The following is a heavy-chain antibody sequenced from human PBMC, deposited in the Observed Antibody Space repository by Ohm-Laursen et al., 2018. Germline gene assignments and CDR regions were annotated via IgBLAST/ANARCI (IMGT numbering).Heavy chain of an antibody. CDR3: ARAGGGSDYYDSSGYFDDAFDI. V-gene: IGHV3-48*03. J-gene: IGHJ3*02. CDR2: ISSSGSTI. CDR1: GFTFSSYE. D-gene: IGHD3-22*01. Sequence: SLRLSCAASGFTFSSYEMNWVRQAPGKGLEWVSYISSSGSTIYYADSVKGRFTISRDNSKNTLYLQMNSLRAEDTAVYYCARAGGGSDYYDSSGYFDDAFDIWGQGTIVTVSS.